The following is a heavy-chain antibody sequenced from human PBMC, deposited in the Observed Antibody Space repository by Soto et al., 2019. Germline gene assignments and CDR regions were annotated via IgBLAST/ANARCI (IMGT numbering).Heavy chain of an antibody. CDR3: ARGSSPVDFDY. V-gene: IGHV1-18*01. D-gene: IGHD6-13*01. J-gene: IGHJ4*02. Sequence: ASVKVSCKASGYTCTSYAMHWVLQAPGQRLEWMGWINTYNGNTNFAQRLQGRVTMTTEASTSTAYMELRSLRSDDTAVYYCARGSSPVDFDYWGQGTLVTVSS. CDR2: INTYNGNT. CDR1: GYTCTSYA.